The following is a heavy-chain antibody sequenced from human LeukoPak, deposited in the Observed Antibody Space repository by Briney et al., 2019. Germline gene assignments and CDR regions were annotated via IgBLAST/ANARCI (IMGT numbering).Heavy chain of an antibody. CDR2: ISWNSGSI. V-gene: IGHV3-9*01. Sequence: GGSLRLSCAASGFTFDDYAMHWVRQAPGKGLEWVSGISWNSGSIGYADSVKGRFTISRDNAKNSLYLQMNSLRAEDTALYYCAKDVLYDSSGYYDYWGQGTLVTVSS. D-gene: IGHD3-22*01. CDR3: AKDVLYDSSGYYDY. J-gene: IGHJ4*02. CDR1: GFTFDDYA.